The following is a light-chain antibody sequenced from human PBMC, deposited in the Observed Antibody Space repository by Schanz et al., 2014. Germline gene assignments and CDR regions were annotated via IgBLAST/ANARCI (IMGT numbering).Light chain of an antibody. J-gene: IGLJ1*01. CDR2: GNS. Sequence: QSVLTQPPSASGTPGQWVTISCSGSSSNIGSNTVNWYQQFPGTAPKLLIYGNSNRPSGVPDRFSGSKSGNTASLTISGLQAEDEADYYCCSYTSSSTLEDYVFGTGTKLTVL. CDR1: SSNIGSNT. V-gene: IGLV1-44*01. CDR3: CSYTSSSTLEDYV.